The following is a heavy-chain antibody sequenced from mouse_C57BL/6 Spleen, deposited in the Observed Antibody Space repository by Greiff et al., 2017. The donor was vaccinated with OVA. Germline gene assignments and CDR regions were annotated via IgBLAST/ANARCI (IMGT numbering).Heavy chain of an antibody. CDR3: AGGYLYAMDY. J-gene: IGHJ4*01. D-gene: IGHD2-2*01. Sequence: VKLQQSGAELVKPGASVKISCKASGYAFSSYWMNWVKQRPGKGLEWIGRIYPGDGDTNYNGKFKGKATLTADKSSSTAYMQLSSLTSEDSAVYFCAGGYLYAMDYWGQGTSVTVSS. CDR2: IYPGDGDT. CDR1: GYAFSSYW. V-gene: IGHV1-80*01.